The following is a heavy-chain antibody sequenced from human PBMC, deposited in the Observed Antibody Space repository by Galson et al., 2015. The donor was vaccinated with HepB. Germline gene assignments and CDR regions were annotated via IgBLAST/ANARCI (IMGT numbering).Heavy chain of an antibody. Sequence: TLSLTCAVSSGAFNSGVFYWSWIRQPPGTGLEWIGYIYYNGSTSYNPSLKSRLIMSLDTSENQVSLRLTSVTAADTAVYYCARTRLTIFGAFIPGDNWFDPWGQGTLVTVSS. D-gene: IGHD3-3*01. J-gene: IGHJ5*02. CDR3: ARTRLTIFGAFIPGDNWFDP. CDR2: IYYNGST. CDR1: SGAFNSGVFY. V-gene: IGHV4-31*11.